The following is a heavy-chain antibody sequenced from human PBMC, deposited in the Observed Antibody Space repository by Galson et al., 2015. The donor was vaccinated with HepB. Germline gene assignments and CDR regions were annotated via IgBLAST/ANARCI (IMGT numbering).Heavy chain of an antibody. D-gene: IGHD2-21*01. CDR1: GFTFSSYG. J-gene: IGHJ3*02. V-gene: IGHV3-33*01. CDR3: ARETSRIVFHAFDI. CDR2: IQHVGSPI. Sequence: SLRLSCAASGFTFSSYGMHWVRQAPGKGLEWLAVIQHVGSPIRYADSVKGRFTVSRDNSKNTLCLEMNNLRAEDTAVYYCARETSRIVFHAFDIWGQGTMVTVSS.